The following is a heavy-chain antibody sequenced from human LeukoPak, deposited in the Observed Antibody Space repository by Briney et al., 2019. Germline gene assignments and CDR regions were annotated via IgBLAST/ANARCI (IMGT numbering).Heavy chain of an antibody. CDR2: ISGSGGST. V-gene: IGHV3-23*01. D-gene: IGHD2-2*01. Sequence: GESLRLSCAASGFTFSSYSMSWVCQAPGKGLEWVSAISGSGGSTYYADSVKGRFTISRDNSKNTLYLQMNSLRAEDTVVYYCAKDQYFTSLKNAFDIWGQGTMVTVSS. CDR1: GFTFSSYS. CDR3: AKDQYFTSLKNAFDI. J-gene: IGHJ3*02.